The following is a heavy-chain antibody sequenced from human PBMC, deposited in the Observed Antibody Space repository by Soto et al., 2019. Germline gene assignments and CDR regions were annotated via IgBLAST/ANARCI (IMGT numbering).Heavy chain of an antibody. Sequence: ASVKVSCKASGYTFASYAMHWVRQAPGQRLEWMGWINAGNGNTKYSQKFQGRVTITRDTSASTAYMELSSLRSEDTAVEYCARGVAPYYFDDWGQGSLVTVAS. V-gene: IGHV1-3*01. J-gene: IGHJ4*02. CDR3: ARGVAPYYFDD. CDR1: GYTFASYA. CDR2: INAGNGNT. D-gene: IGHD2-15*01.